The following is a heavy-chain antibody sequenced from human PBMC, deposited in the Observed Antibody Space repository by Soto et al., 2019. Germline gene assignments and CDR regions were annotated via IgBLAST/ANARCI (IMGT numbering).Heavy chain of an antibody. CDR2: IYRSGST. J-gene: IGHJ3*02. V-gene: IGHV4-59*02. Sequence: SETLSLTCTVSGDSVRNQYWSWIRRPPGRGLEWIGYIYRSGSTKYNPSLKSRLTISVDTSKNQFSLKLSSVTAADTVVYYCAREITTVTHSAFDIWGQGTMVTVSS. CDR1: GDSVRNQY. D-gene: IGHD4-17*01. CDR3: AREITTVTHSAFDI.